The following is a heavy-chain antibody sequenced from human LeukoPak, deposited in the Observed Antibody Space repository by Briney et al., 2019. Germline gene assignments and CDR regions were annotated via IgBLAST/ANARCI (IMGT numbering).Heavy chain of an antibody. CDR3: ARDRRYCSSTSCYDSGDFDY. CDR1: XGTXXSYA. D-gene: IGHD2-2*01. Sequence: XXKASXGTXXSYAXSWVRQAPGQGLXWMGXXXXXXGTANYAQKFQGRVTITADESTSTAYMELSSLRSEDTAVYYCARDRRYCSSTSCYDSGDFDYWGQGTLVTVSS. CDR2: XXXXXGTA. V-gene: IGHV1-69*01. J-gene: IGHJ4*02.